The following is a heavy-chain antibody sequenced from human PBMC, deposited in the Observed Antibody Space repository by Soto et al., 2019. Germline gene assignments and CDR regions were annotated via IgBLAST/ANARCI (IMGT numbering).Heavy chain of an antibody. J-gene: IGHJ4*02. Sequence: GGSLSLSCAASGFTLSDYYMDWVRQAPGKGLEWVGRTRNKANSYTTEYAASVKGRFIVSSDDSMNSLYLQMNSLKTEDTAMYYCVRTSHYGSGTWNFDYWGQGTLVTVSS. V-gene: IGHV3-72*01. D-gene: IGHD3-10*01. CDR2: TRNKANSYTT. CDR1: GFTLSDYY. CDR3: VRTSHYGSGTWNFDY.